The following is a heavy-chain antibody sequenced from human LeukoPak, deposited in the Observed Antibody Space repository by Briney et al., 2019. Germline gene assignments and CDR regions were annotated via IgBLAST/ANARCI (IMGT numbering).Heavy chain of an antibody. CDR2: IYSGGST. V-gene: IGHV3-53*01. Sequence: KPGGSLRLSCAASGFTVSSNYMSWVRQAPGKGLEWVSVIYSGGSTYYADSVKGRFTISRDNSKNTLYLQMNSLSAEDTAVYYCARSPYSSSWYPWFDPWGQGTLVTVSS. CDR3: ARSPYSSSWYPWFDP. CDR1: GFTVSSNY. J-gene: IGHJ5*02. D-gene: IGHD6-13*01.